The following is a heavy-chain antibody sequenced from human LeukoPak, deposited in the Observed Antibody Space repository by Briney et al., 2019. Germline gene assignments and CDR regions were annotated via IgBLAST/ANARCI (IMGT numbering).Heavy chain of an antibody. CDR2: ISAYNGSK. D-gene: IGHD2-15*01. CDR3: ARGGQYCSGGSCYLNFDY. J-gene: IGHJ4*02. CDR1: GYIFTSYG. V-gene: IGHV1-18*01. Sequence: ASVKVTCKASGYIFTSYGISWVRQAPGQGLEWMGWISAYNGSKNYVQKLQGRVTMTTDTSTSTAYMELRSLRSDDTAVYYCARGGQYCSGGSCYLNFDYWGQGTLVTVSS.